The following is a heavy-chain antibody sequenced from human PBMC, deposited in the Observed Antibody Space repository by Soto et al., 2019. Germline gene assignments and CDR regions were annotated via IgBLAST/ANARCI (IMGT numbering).Heavy chain of an antibody. D-gene: IGHD6-19*01. J-gene: IGHJ4*02. CDR1: GFTCSSYA. CDR3: ARRSSGWYFDY. Sequence: EVQLLESGGGLVQPGGSLRLSCAASGFTCSSYAMSWVRQAPGKGLEWGSVISGSGDSTYYADSVKGRFTISRDNSKYPRYLPMISLRADDTAVYDCARRSSGWYFDYWGPGTLVTVSS. CDR2: ISGSGDST. V-gene: IGHV3-23*01.